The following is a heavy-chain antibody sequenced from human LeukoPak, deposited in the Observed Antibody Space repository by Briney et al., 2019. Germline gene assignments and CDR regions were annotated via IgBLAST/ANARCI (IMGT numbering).Heavy chain of an antibody. CDR3: ARVHTSGWYYFDH. V-gene: IGHV4-31*03. D-gene: IGHD6-19*01. Sequence: TLSLTCTVSGGSISSGGYYWRSIRQHPGKGLEWIEYIYYSGSTYYNPSLKSRVTISVDTSKNQFSLKLSSVTAADTALYYCARVHTSGWYYFDHWGQGTLVTVSS. CDR1: GGSISSGGYY. J-gene: IGHJ4*02. CDR2: IYYSGST.